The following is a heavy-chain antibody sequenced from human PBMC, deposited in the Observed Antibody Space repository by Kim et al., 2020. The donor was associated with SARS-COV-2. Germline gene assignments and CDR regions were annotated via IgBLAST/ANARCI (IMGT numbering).Heavy chain of an antibody. CDR1: GYTFTSFG. CDR2: ISTYNGVT. D-gene: IGHD2-8*02. V-gene: IGHV1-18*01. J-gene: IGHJ6*02. CDR3: ARGSGFCTGPSCLSFYYGMDV. Sequence: ASVKVSCKASGYTFTSFGISWVRQAPGQGLEWLGWISTYNGVTNYAQKVQGRVTMTTDTSMSTAYMDLGSLRSDDTAVYYCARGSGFCTGPSCLSFYYGMDVWGQGTSVTVSS.